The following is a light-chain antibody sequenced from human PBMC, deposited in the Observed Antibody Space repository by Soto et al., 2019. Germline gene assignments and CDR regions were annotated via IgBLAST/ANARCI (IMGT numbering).Light chain of an antibody. Sequence: DIQLTQSPSFLSASLGDRVTITCRASQGISSYLAWYQQKPGNVPKLLIYAASTLQSGVPSRFSGCGFGTQFTLTISSLQPEDFATYYCQQVNSYPITFGQGTRLEI. V-gene: IGKV1-9*01. CDR2: AAS. CDR1: QGISSY. J-gene: IGKJ5*01. CDR3: QQVNSYPIT.